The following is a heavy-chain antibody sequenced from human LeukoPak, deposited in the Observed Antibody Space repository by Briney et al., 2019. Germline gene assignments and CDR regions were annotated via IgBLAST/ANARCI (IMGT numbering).Heavy chain of an antibody. Sequence: GGSLRLSCAASGFTVSSNYMRWVRQAPGKGLEWVSVIYSGGSTYYADSVKGRSTISRHNSKNTLYLQMNSLRAEDTAVYYCATKKLVDGMDVWGQGTTVTVSS. D-gene: IGHD3-10*01. CDR1: GFTVSSNY. CDR2: IYSGGST. V-gene: IGHV3-53*04. J-gene: IGHJ6*02. CDR3: ATKKLVDGMDV.